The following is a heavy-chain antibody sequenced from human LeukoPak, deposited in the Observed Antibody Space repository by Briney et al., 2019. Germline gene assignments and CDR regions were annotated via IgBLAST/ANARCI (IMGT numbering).Heavy chain of an antibody. Sequence: GGSLRLSCAASGFTFSSYGMHWVRQAPGKGLEWVAVIWYDGSNKYYADSVKGRFTISRDNSKNTLYLQMNSLRAEDTAVYYCAREIGATPRGLDYWGQGTLVTVSS. J-gene: IGHJ4*02. CDR1: GFTFSSYG. CDR3: AREIGATPRGLDY. D-gene: IGHD3-10*01. CDR2: IWYDGSNK. V-gene: IGHV3-33*01.